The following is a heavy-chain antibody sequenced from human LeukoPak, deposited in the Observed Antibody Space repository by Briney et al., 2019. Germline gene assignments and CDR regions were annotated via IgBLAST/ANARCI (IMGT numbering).Heavy chain of an antibody. CDR3: ARDPYSSSWYYLFDY. CDR2: INPNSGGT. V-gene: IGHV1-2*02. Sequence: ASVKVSCKASGYTFTSYGISWVRQAPGQGLEWMGWINPNSGGTNYAQKFQGRVTMTRDTSISTAYMELSRLRSDDTAVYYCARDPYSSSWYYLFDYWGQGTLVTVSS. CDR1: GYTFTSYG. D-gene: IGHD6-13*01. J-gene: IGHJ4*02.